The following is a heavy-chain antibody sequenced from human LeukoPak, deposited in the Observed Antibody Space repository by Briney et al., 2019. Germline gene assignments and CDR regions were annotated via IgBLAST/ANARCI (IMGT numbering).Heavy chain of an antibody. CDR3: ARRSQAARDANYYYYGMDV. V-gene: IGHV1-69*13. Sequence: GASVKVSCKASGGTFSSYAISWVRQAPGQGLEWMGGIIPIFGTANYAQKFQGRVTITADESTSTAYMELGSLRSEDTAVYYCARRSQAARDANYYYYGMDVWGQGTTVTVSS. CDR2: IIPIFGTA. J-gene: IGHJ6*02. D-gene: IGHD6-13*01. CDR1: GGTFSSYA.